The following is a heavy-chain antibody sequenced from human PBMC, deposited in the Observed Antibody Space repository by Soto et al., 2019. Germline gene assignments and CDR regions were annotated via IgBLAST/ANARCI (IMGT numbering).Heavy chain of an antibody. CDR3: AKGIKYSSSPGDFDY. J-gene: IGHJ4*02. CDR2: ISGSGGST. D-gene: IGHD6-6*01. V-gene: IGHV3-23*01. Sequence: GGSLRLSCAASGFTFSSYAMSWVRQAPGKGLEWVSAISGSGGSTYYADSVKGRFTISRDNSKNTLYLQMNSLRAEDTAVYYCAKGIKYSSSPGDFDYWGQGTLVTVSS. CDR1: GFTFSSYA.